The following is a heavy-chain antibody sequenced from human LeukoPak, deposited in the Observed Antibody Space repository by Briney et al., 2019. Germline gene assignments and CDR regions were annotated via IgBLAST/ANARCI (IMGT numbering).Heavy chain of an antibody. V-gene: IGHV1-2*02. J-gene: IGHJ4*02. CDR2: INPNSGGT. CDR1: GYTFTRYY. Sequence: ASVKVSCKASGYTFTRYYMHWVRQAPGQGLEWMGWINPNSGGTNYAQKFQGGVTMTRDTAISTAYMELSRLRSDDTAVYYCARRYGGDFDYWVQGTLVSVSS. D-gene: IGHD6-19*01. CDR3: ARRYGGDFDY.